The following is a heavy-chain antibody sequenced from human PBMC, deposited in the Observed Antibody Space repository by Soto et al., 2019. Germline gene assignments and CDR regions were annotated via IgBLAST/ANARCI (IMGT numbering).Heavy chain of an antibody. V-gene: IGHV1-69*13. J-gene: IGHJ6*02. D-gene: IGHD2-21*02. Sequence: GASVKVSCKASGGTFSSYAISWVRQAPGQGLEWMGGIIPIFGTANYAQKFQGRVTITADESTSTAYMELSSLRSEDTAVYYCARDPNDFWSGEVVTAIRPNYYYYGMDVWGQGTTVTVSS. CDR2: IIPIFGTA. CDR1: GGTFSSYA. CDR3: ARDPNDFWSGEVVTAIRPNYYYYGMDV.